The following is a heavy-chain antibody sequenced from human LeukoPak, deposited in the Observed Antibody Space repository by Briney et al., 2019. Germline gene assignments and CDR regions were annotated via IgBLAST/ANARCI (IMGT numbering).Heavy chain of an antibody. Sequence: ASVKVSCKASGGTFSSYAISWVRQAPGQGLEWMGGIIPIFGTANYAQKFQGRVTITADKPTSTAYMELNSLRSEDTAVYYCARVRFGESSDWSFDLWGRGTLVTVSS. CDR3: ARVRFGESSDWSFDL. V-gene: IGHV1-69*06. CDR1: GGTFSSYA. J-gene: IGHJ2*01. CDR2: IIPIFGTA. D-gene: IGHD3-10*01.